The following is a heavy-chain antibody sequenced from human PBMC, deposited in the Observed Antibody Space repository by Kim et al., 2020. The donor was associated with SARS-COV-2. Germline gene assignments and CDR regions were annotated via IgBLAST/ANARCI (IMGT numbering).Heavy chain of an antibody. Sequence: ASVKVSCKASGYNFTNYDINWVRQAPGQGLEWVGWMNPNSGNTDYAQKFQGRVTLTRDISTSTAYMELSSLRSEDTATYYCVKAGIAHRGWFDPWGQGTLI. V-gene: IGHV1-8*01. CDR1: GYNFTNYD. J-gene: IGHJ5*02. CDR2: MNPNSGNT. CDR3: VKAGIAHRGWFDP.